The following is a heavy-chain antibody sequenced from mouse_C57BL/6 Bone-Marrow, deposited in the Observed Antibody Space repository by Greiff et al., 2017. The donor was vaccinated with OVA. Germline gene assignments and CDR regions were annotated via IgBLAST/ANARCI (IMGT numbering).Heavy chain of an antibody. CDR3: TRSYSNDGDFDY. Sequence: VQLMESGAELVRPGASVTLSCKASGYTFTDYEMHWVKQTPVHGLEWIGAIDPETGGTAYNQKFKGKAILTADKSSSTAYMELRSLTSEDSAVYDCTRSYSNDGDFDYWGQGTTLTVSS. CDR2: IDPETGGT. V-gene: IGHV1-15*01. J-gene: IGHJ2*01. CDR1: GYTFTDYE. D-gene: IGHD2-12*01.